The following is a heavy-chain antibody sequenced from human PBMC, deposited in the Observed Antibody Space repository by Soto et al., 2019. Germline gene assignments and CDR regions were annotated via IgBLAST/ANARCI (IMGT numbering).Heavy chain of an antibody. CDR1: GGTFRRY. D-gene: IGHD3-22*01. V-gene: IGHV1-69*01. CDR2: IIDMYGTA. J-gene: IGHJ4*02. CDR3: ATNTSGYFPD. Sequence: QVQLVQSGAEVKKPGSSMKVSCKASGGTFRRYISWVRQAPGQGLEWMGGIIDMYGTANYAQKFQGRVTITEDEFTSTAYMELSSLKPDDTGVYYCATNTSGYFPDWGQGTLVTVSS.